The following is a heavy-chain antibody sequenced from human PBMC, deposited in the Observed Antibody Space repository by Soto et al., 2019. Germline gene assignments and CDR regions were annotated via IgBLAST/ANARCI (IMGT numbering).Heavy chain of an antibody. CDR2: IYYSENT. J-gene: IGHJ4*02. V-gene: IGHV4-39*01. CDR3: ATHPPYGPLDH. Sequence: QLQLQESGPGLVKPSETLSLTCTVSGGSISSSSNHWGWIRQPPGKGLERIGNIYYSENTNYNPSLKSRVTISVDTSKNQFSLRLTSVTAADTAVYYCATHPPYGPLDHWGQGTLVTVSS. CDR1: GGSISSSSNH. D-gene: IGHD4-17*01.